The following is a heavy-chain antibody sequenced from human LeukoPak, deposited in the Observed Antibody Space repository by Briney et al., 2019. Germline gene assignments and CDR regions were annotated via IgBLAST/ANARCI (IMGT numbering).Heavy chain of an antibody. V-gene: IGHV1-24*01. CDR3: ATGGMITFGGVIAWGYFDY. CDR1: GYTLTELS. CDR2: FDPEDGET. D-gene: IGHD3-16*02. J-gene: IGHJ4*02. Sequence: ASVKVSCKVSGYTLTELSMHWVRQAPGKGLEWMGGFDPEDGETIYAQKFQGRVTMTEDTSTDTAYMELSSLRSEDTAVYYCATGGMITFGGVIAWGYFDYWGQGTLVTVSS.